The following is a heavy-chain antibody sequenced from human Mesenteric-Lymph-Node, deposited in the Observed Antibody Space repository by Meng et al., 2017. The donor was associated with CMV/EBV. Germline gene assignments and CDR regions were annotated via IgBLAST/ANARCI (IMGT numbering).Heavy chain of an antibody. J-gene: IGHJ5*02. V-gene: IGHV4-30-2*01. CDR1: SGGYS. D-gene: IGHD3-10*01. Sequence: SGGYSWSWIRQPPGKGLGWIGYIYNSGSTYYNPSHKSRVTISVDRSKSQFSLKLSFVTAADTAVYYCARRVTMVRKIMQKTEDWFDPWGQGTLVTVSS. CDR2: IYNSGST. CDR3: ARRVTMVRKIMQKTEDWFDP.